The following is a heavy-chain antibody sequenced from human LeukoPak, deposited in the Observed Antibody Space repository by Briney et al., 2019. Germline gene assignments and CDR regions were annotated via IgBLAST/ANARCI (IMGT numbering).Heavy chain of an antibody. CDR2: MNPNSGNT. J-gene: IGHJ4*02. V-gene: IGHV1-8*01. Sequence: GASVKVSCKASGYTFTSYDINWVRQATGRGLEWMGWMNPNSGNTGYAQKFQGRVTITADKSTSTAYMELSSLRSEDTAVYYCARYQSGYYKYYFDYWGQGTLVTVSS. CDR3: ARYQSGYYKYYFDY. CDR1: GYTFTSYD. D-gene: IGHD3-22*01.